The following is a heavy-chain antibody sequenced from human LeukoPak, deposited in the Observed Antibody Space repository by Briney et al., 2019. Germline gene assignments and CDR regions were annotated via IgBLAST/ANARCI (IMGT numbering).Heavy chain of an antibody. Sequence: GGSLRLSCAASGFTFSDYYMSWIRQAPGKGLEWVAVISYDGSNKYYADSVKGRFTISRDNSKNTLYLQMNSLRAEDTAVYYCARDANLLYDILTEPDYWGQGTLVTVSS. CDR1: GFTFSDYY. J-gene: IGHJ4*02. CDR2: ISYDGSNK. V-gene: IGHV3-30-3*01. D-gene: IGHD3-9*01. CDR3: ARDANLLYDILTEPDY.